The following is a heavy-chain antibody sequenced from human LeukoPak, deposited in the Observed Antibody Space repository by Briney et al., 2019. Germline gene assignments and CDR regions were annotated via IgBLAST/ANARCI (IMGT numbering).Heavy chain of an antibody. Sequence: ASVKVSCKASGYTFTGYYMHWVRQAPGQGLEWMGWMNPNSGNTGYAQKFQGRVTMTRNTSISTAYMELSSLRSEDTAVYYCARGPTGGNSFLNWGQGTLVTVSS. J-gene: IGHJ4*02. V-gene: IGHV1-8*02. D-gene: IGHD4-23*01. CDR1: GYTFTGYY. CDR2: MNPNSGNT. CDR3: ARGPTGGNSFLN.